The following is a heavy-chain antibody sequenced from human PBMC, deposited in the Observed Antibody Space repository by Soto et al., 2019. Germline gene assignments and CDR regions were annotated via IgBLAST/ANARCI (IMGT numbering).Heavy chain of an antibody. V-gene: IGHV3-7*04. J-gene: IGHJ4*02. CDR3: ARRPRKNWNSNFDY. CDR2: INQDGSEE. Sequence: EVQLVDSGGGLVQPGGPLRLSCAASGFTFSSYWMSWVRQAPGKGLEWVANINQDGSEEYYVDSVRGRFTISRDNAKNSLYLQMNCLRAEDTAIYYCARRPRKNWNSNFDYWGQGTLVTVSS. CDR1: GFTFSSYW. D-gene: IGHD1-1*01.